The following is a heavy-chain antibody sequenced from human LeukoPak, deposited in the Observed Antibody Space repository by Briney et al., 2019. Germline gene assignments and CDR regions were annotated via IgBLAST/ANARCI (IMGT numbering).Heavy chain of an antibody. CDR3: ERDPSEYEWQRGWYRDF. CDR2: ITGTT. Sequence: GGSLRLSCSASGFTFSFYAMSWVRQAPGKGLQLVSTITGTTHYADSVRGRFSIFRDNSRSTLALHMSNLKVEHTAVYYCERDPSEYEWQRGWYRDFWGQGYEVTVSS. J-gene: IGHJ4*02. V-gene: IGHV3-23*01. D-gene: IGHD6-19*01. CDR1: GFTFSFYA.